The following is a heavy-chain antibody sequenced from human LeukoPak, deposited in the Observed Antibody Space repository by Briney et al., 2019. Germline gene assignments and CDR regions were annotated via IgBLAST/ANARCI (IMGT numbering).Heavy chain of an antibody. CDR3: GGGGGGGATSGAFDI. D-gene: IGHD1-26*01. Sequence: PSETLSLTCTVSGGSISSYYWSWIRQPPGKGLEWIGYIYYSGSTNYNPSLKSRVTISVDTSKNQFSLKLSPVTAADTAVSYFGGGGGGGATSGAFDIWGQGTMVTVSS. CDR2: IYYSGST. V-gene: IGHV4-59*01. CDR1: GGSISSYY. J-gene: IGHJ3*02.